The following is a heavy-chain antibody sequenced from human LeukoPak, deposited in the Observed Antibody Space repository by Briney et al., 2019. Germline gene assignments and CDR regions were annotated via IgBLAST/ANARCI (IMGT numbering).Heavy chain of an antibody. CDR1: GYSFTSYW. V-gene: IGHV5-51*01. Sequence: GESLKISCKGSGYSFTSYWIGWVRQMPGKGLEWMGIIYPGDSDTGYSPSFQGQVTISADKSISTAYLQWSSLKASDTAMYYCARADARFYYDSSGHPYDYWGQGTLVTVSS. CDR3: ARADARFYYDSSGHPYDY. CDR2: IYPGDSDT. J-gene: IGHJ4*02. D-gene: IGHD3-22*01.